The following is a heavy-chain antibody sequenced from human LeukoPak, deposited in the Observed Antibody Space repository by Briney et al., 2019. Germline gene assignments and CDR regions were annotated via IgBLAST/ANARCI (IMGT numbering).Heavy chain of an antibody. J-gene: IGHJ3*02. V-gene: IGHV1-2*02. CDR1: GYTFTGYY. CDR2: INPNSGGT. Sequence: ASVKVSCKASGYTFTGYYMHWVRQAPGQGLEWMGWINPNSGGTNYAQKFQGRVTMTRDTSISTAYMELSRLRSDDTAVYYCARPRELGWLSSLGDAFDTWGQGTMVTVSS. CDR3: ARPRELGWLSSLGDAFDT. D-gene: IGHD3-16*02.